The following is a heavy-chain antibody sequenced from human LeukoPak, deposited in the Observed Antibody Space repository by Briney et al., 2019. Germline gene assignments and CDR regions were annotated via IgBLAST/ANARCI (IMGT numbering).Heavy chain of an antibody. J-gene: IGHJ6*02. V-gene: IGHV1-2*04. CDR1: GYTFTGYY. D-gene: IGHD3-10*01. Sequence: GASVKVSCTASGYTFTGYYMHWVRQAPGQGLEWMGWINPNSGGTNYAQKFQGWVTMTRDTSISTAYMELSRLRSDDTAVYYCARDFGSGSYSYGMDVWGQGTTVTVSS. CDR2: INPNSGGT. CDR3: ARDFGSGSYSYGMDV.